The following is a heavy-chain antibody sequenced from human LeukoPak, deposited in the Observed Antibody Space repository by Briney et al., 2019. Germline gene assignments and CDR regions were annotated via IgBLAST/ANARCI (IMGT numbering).Heavy chain of an antibody. V-gene: IGHV1-18*04. CDR3: ARVGHYYCGSGSYSPYDAFDI. CDR1: GYTFTSYG. J-gene: IGHJ3*02. Sequence: ASVKVSCKASGYTFTSYGISWVRQAPGQGLEWMGWISAYNGNTNYAQKLQGRVTMTTDTSTSTAYMELRSLRSDDTAVYYCARVGHYYCGSGSYSPYDAFDIWGQGTMVTVSS. D-gene: IGHD3-10*01. CDR2: ISAYNGNT.